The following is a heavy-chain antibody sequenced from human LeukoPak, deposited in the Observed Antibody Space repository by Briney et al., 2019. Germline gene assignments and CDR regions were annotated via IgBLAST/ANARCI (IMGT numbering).Heavy chain of an antibody. V-gene: IGHV3-7*04. J-gene: IGHJ5*02. CDR1: GFSFGAHL. CDR3: ARDLKGFNL. Sequence: SGGSRKLSWVPPGFSFGAHLISWAGQPQGKGREWVANIKQDGSQEFYLDSVKGRFTISRDNGNNSLYLHMSRLRIEDTAVYYCARDLKGFNLWGQGALVTVSS. CDR2: IKQDGSQE.